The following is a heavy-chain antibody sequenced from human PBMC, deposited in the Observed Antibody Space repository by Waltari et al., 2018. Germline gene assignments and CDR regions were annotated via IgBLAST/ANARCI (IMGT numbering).Heavy chain of an antibody. J-gene: IGHJ4*02. V-gene: IGHV1-2*06. CDR3: ARDRSSFGRGND. Sequence: VQLVPSGAEVKTPADSVKVSCTACAYAFTGYYMTCYRQAPGQGLEWMGRINPNSGGTNYAQKFQGRVTMTRDTSISTAYMELSRLRSDDTAVYYCARDRSSFGRGNDWGQGTLVTVSS. D-gene: IGHD2-15*01. CDR2: INPNSGGT. CDR1: AYAFTGYY.